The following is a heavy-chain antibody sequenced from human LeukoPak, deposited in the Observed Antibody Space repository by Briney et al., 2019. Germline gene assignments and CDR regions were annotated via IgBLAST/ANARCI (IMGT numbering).Heavy chain of an antibody. V-gene: IGHV4-39*01. J-gene: IGHJ5*02. CDR1: GGSFSSSTYY. Sequence: SETLSLTCTVSGGSFSSSTYYWGFIRQPPGKGLEWIGSMFFSGRTFYTPPLKSRVDLSVDTSKHQFSLKLSSVAAADTAVYCFGRRGSGLNWFVPWGQETLVTVSS. CDR3: GRRGSGLNWFVP. CDR2: MFFSGRT. D-gene: IGHD6-25*01.